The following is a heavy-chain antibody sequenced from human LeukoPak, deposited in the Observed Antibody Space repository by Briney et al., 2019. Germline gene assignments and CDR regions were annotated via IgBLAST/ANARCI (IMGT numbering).Heavy chain of an antibody. V-gene: IGHV1-18*01. CDR1: GYTLTELS. D-gene: IGHD1-26*01. CDR3: ASFSGSYPNWFDP. Sequence: ASVKVSCNISGYTLTELSMHWVRQAPGQGLEWMGWISAYNGNTNYAQKLQGRVTMTTDTSTSTAYMELRSLRSDDTAVYYCASFSGSYPNWFDPWGQGTLVTVSS. CDR2: ISAYNGNT. J-gene: IGHJ5*02.